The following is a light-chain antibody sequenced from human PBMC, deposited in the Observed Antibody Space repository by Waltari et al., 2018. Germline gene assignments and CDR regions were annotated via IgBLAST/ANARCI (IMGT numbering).Light chain of an antibody. CDR2: GAS. J-gene: IGKJ1*01. CDR1: PGISSY. Sequence: DIKLTQSPSSLSASVGEIVTITCRASPGISSYLDRYQPKPGKAPKLLIYGASILQRGVPSRFSGSGSGTDFTLTISSLQPEDFATYYCQQLNSYSSWTFGQGTKVEIK. CDR3: QQLNSYSSWT. V-gene: IGKV1-9*01.